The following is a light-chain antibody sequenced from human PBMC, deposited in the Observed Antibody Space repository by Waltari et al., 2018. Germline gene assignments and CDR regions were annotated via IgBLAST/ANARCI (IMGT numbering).Light chain of an antibody. CDR2: KVF. J-gene: IGKJ4*01. V-gene: IGKV2-30*01. Sequence: DVVMTQSPLSLSVSLGESASTSCRSSESLLSRDGNTDVGWFHQRPGQSPRRLFYKVFDRDSGAPDRLSASGSGTDFTLKINRVEAEDAGLYYCMQGTHWPPLTFGGGTKLEIK. CDR3: MQGTHWPPLT. CDR1: ESLLSRDGNTD.